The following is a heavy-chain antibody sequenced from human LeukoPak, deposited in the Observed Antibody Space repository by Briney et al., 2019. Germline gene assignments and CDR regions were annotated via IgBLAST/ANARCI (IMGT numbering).Heavy chain of an antibody. CDR1: GYTFTSYG. D-gene: IGHD2-2*01. CDR2: ISAYSGNT. Sequence: GASVKVSCKASGYTFTSYGISWVRQAPGQGLEWMGWISAYSGNTNYAQKLQGRVTMTTDTSTSTAYMELRSLRSDDTAVYYCARDRINPKYPDAFDIWGQGTMVTVSS. CDR3: ARDRINPKYPDAFDI. J-gene: IGHJ3*02. V-gene: IGHV1-18*01.